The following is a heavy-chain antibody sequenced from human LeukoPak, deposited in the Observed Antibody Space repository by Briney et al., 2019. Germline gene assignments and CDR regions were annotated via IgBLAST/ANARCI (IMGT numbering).Heavy chain of an antibody. D-gene: IGHD3-16*01. CDR2: ISGSGGST. CDR3: ARSIYDYVWGSYDY. Sequence: GGSLRLSCAASGFTFSSYGMSWVRQAPGKGLEWVSAISGSGGSTYYADSEKGRFTISRDSSKNTLYLQMNSLRAEDTAMYYCARSIYDYVWGSYDYWGQGTLVSVSS. J-gene: IGHJ4*02. CDR1: GFTFSSYG. V-gene: IGHV3-23*01.